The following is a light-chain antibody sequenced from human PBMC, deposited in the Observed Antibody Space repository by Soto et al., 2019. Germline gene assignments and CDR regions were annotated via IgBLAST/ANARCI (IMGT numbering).Light chain of an antibody. CDR1: QSIATY. CDR2: AAS. V-gene: IGKV1-39*01. Sequence: DIQMTQSPSSLSASVGDRITITCRASQSIATYVNWYRQKVGKAPDLLIYAASTLESGVSSRFSGSGSGTYYTLTISSLQPEDFATYYCQQSTNIPFTFGQGTQVEIK. J-gene: IGKJ2*01. CDR3: QQSTNIPFT.